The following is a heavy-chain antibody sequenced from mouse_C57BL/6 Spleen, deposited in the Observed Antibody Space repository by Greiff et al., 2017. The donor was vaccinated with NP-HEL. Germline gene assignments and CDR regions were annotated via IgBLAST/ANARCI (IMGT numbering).Heavy chain of an antibody. CDR3: ARDTQLRSPLAY. V-gene: IGHV1-53*01. Sequence: QVQLQQPGTELVKPGASVKLSCKASGYTFTSYWMHWVKQRPGQGLEWIGNINPSNGGTNYNEKFKSKATLTVDKSSSTAYMQLSSLTSEDAEVYYCARDTQLRSPLAYWGQGTLVTVSA. J-gene: IGHJ3*01. CDR1: GYTFTSYW. CDR2: INPSNGGT. D-gene: IGHD3-2*02.